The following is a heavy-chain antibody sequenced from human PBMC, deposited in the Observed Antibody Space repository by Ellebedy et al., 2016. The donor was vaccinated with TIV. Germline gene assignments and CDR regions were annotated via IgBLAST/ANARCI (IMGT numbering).Heavy chain of an antibody. CDR1: GASISTYY. Sequence: MPGGSLRLSCTVSGASISTYYWNWIRQSPGKGLEWIGFLYYGGSAIYNPALKSRVTISGDTSKNQFSLKLTSVTAADTAVYYCARVGIAVAGTRVVDYWGQGMLVTVSS. V-gene: IGHV4-59*01. D-gene: IGHD6-19*01. CDR2: LYYGGSA. CDR3: ARVGIAVAGTRVVDY. J-gene: IGHJ4*02.